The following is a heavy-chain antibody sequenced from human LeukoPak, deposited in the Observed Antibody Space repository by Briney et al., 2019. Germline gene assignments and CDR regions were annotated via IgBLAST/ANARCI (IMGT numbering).Heavy chain of an antibody. V-gene: IGHV4-4*07. D-gene: IGHD6-6*01. Sequence: PSETLSLTCTVSGGSISRYYWSWIRQPAGKGLEWIGRIYTSGSTNYNPSLKSRVTMSVDTSKNQFSLKLSSVTAADTAVYYCARVESSSSLYYYYMDVWGKGTTVTVSS. J-gene: IGHJ6*03. CDR2: IYTSGST. CDR3: ARVESSSSLYYYYMDV. CDR1: GGSISRYY.